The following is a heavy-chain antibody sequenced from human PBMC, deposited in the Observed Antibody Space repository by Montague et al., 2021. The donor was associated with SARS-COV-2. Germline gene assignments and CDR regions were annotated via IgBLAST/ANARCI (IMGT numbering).Heavy chain of an antibody. J-gene: IGHJ5*02. CDR1: GGSVSSGSYF. D-gene: IGHD2-2*01. CDR3: AAQSSGGYCSSSSCYVWFDP. Sequence: SETLSLTCTVSGGSVSSGSYFWNWIRQPPGKGLEWIGSIHYSGSTYYNPSLKSRVTISVDTSKKHFSLKLSSVTAADTAVYFCAAQSSGGYCSSSSCYVWFDPWGQGTLVTVSS. CDR2: IHYSGST. V-gene: IGHV4-39*01.